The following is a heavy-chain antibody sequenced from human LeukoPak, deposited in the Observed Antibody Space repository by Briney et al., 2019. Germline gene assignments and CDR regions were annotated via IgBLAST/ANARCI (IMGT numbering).Heavy chain of an antibody. CDR2: ITGSGGTT. J-gene: IGHJ3*01. Sequence: PGGSLRLSCAASGFTFSSYAMNWVRQTPGKGLEWVSAITGSGGTTNYADSVKGRFTISRDNSNNTLYLQMKSLRAEDTAVYYCAKDLRSLTVIALSGFGAFDFWGQGTMVTVSS. V-gene: IGHV3-23*01. CDR3: AKDLRSLTVIALSGFGAFDF. CDR1: GFTFSSYA. D-gene: IGHD2-21*01.